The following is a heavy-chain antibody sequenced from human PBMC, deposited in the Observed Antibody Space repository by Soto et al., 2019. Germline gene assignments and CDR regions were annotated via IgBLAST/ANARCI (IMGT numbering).Heavy chain of an antibody. J-gene: IGHJ4*02. CDR1: GLDFRNKD. Sequence: QVQLVESGGGVVQPGRSVRLSCAASGLDFRNKDMHWVRQAPGKGLEWVAVISHDNRNIFYGDSVKGRFTVSRDNSKNTLFLEMNSLGAEYTAVYVCAKLVDKTLEDFWGLGTLVAVSS. CDR3: AKLVDKTLEDF. CDR2: ISHDNRNI. V-gene: IGHV3-30*18. D-gene: IGHD3-10*01.